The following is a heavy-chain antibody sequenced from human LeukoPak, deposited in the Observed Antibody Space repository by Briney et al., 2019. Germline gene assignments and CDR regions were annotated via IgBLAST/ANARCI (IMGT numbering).Heavy chain of an antibody. D-gene: IGHD6-13*01. J-gene: IGHJ4*02. V-gene: IGHV1-46*01. CDR2: INPSGGST. CDR1: GGTFSSYA. Sequence: EASVKVSCKASGGTFSSYAISWVRQAPGQGLEWMGIINPSGGSTSYAQKFQGRVTMTRDTSTSTVYMELSSLRSEDTAVYYCARAIPSFEYSSSWYYFDYWGQGTLVTVSS. CDR3: ARAIPSFEYSSSWYYFDY.